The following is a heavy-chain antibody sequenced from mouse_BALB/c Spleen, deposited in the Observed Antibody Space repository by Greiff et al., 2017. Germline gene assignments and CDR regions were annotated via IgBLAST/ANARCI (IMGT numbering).Heavy chain of an antibody. CDR2: IRLKSNNYAT. CDR1: GFTFSNYW. D-gene: IGHD2-4*01. CDR3: TRRITRGPWFAY. V-gene: IGHV6-6*02. Sequence: EVKVEESGGGLVQPGGSMKLSCVASGFTFSNYWMNWVRQSPEKGLEWVAEIRLKSNNYATHYAESVKGRFTISRDDSKSSVYLQMNNLRAEDTGIYYCTRRITRGPWFAYWGQGTLVTVSA. J-gene: IGHJ3*01.